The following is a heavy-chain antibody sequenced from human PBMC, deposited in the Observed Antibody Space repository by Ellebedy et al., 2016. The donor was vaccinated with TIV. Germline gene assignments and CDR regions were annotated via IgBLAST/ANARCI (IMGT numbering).Heavy chain of an antibody. Sequence: GGSLRLSCAVSGFTFSSYWMSWVRQAPGKGLEWVANIRQDGSKNYVDSVKGRFTISRDNARNSLYLQMNSLRADDTAVYYCARAIYGASYLWGRGTLVTVSS. CDR3: ARAIYGASYL. J-gene: IGHJ2*01. CDR2: IRQDGSK. V-gene: IGHV3-7*01. D-gene: IGHD4-17*01. CDR1: GFTFSSYW.